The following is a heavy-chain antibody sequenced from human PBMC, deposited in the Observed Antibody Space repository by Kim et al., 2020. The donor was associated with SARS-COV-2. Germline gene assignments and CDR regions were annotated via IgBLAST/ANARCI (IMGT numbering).Heavy chain of an antibody. D-gene: IGHD6-13*01. CDR2: T. V-gene: IGHV3-23*01. CDR3: AKTLSSRPLDY. Sequence: TYYADSVKGRFTISRDNSKNTLYLQMNSLRAEDTAVYYCAKTLSSRPLDYWGQGTLVTVSS. J-gene: IGHJ4*02.